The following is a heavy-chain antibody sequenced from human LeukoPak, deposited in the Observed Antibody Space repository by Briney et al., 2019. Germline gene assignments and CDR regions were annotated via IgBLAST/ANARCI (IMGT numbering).Heavy chain of an antibody. CDR1: GYTFTNYG. CDR2: ISAYNHNT. CDR3: ARDKVAANDY. D-gene: IGHD2-15*01. J-gene: IGHJ4*02. V-gene: IGHV1-18*01. Sequence: ASVKVSCKASGYTFTNYGMTWVRQAPGQGLEWMGWISAYNHNTNYAPKFQGRVTMTTDTSTSTVYMELRRLRSDDTAVYYCARDKVAANDYWGQGTLVTVSS.